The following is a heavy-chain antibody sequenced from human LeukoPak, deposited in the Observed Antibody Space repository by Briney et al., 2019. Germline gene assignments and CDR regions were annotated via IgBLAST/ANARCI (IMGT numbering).Heavy chain of an antibody. CDR1: GYTFTDST. Sequence: ASVKVSCKASGYTFTDSTMHWLRQAPGQRLDWMGWINGGSGNTKYSPEFQGRVTITRDTSASTAYMELSSLRSGDTAVYYCANPRYDSSGYYYVDWGQGTLVTVSS. V-gene: IGHV1-3*01. CDR3: ANPRYDSSGYYYVD. CDR2: INGGSGNT. J-gene: IGHJ4*02. D-gene: IGHD3-22*01.